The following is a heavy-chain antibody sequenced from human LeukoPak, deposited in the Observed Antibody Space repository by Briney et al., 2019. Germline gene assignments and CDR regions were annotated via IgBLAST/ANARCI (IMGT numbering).Heavy chain of an antibody. Sequence: GSLRLSCAASGFTFGTYYMSWVRPAPGKGLEWVANINQDGSETNYADSVQGRFTISRDNAENSLYLQMNSLRVEDTALYYCARGHCSGGTCFSSLYDYWGLGTLVTVSS. D-gene: IGHD2-15*01. CDR3: ARGHCSGGTCFSSLYDY. CDR1: GFTFGTYY. V-gene: IGHV3-7*01. J-gene: IGHJ4*02. CDR2: INQDGSET.